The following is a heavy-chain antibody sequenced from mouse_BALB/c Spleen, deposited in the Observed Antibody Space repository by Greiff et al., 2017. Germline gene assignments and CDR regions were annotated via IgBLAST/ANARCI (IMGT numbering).Heavy chain of an antibody. CDR1: GFSLTSYG. CDR3: ASYGYDGRAWFAY. CDR2: IWAGGRT. D-gene: IGHD2-2*01. J-gene: IGHJ3*01. V-gene: IGHV2-9*02. Sequence: QVQLKESGPGLVAPSQSLSITCTVSGFSLTSYGVHWVRQPPGKGLEWLGVIWAGGRTNYNSALMSRLSISKDNSKGQVFLKMNSLQTDDTAMYYCASYGYDGRAWFAYWGQGTLVTVSA.